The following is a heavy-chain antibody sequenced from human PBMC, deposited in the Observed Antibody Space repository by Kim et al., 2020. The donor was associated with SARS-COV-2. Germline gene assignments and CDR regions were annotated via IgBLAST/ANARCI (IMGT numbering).Heavy chain of an antibody. D-gene: IGHD3-10*01. V-gene: IGHV3-11*04. CDR2: ISSSGSTI. CDR1: GFTFSDYY. CDR3: ARARITMVRGVWFDP. J-gene: IGHJ5*02. Sequence: GGSLRLSCAASGFTFSDYYMSWIRQAPGKGLEWVSYISSSGSTIYYADSVKGRFTISRDNAKNSLYLQMNSLRAEDTAVYYCARARITMVRGVWFDPWGQGTLVTVSS.